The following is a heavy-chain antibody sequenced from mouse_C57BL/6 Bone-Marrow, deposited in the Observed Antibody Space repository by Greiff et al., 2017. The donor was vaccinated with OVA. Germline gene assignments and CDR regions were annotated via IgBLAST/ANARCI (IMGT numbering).Heavy chain of an antibody. V-gene: IGHV3-6*01. CDR2: IRYDGSN. J-gene: IGHJ4*01. CDR3: ARGFTTVVATRGAMDY. D-gene: IGHD1-1*01. Sequence: EVQVVESGPGLVKPSQSLSLTCSVTGYSIPSGYYWNWIRQFPGNQLEWMGHIRYDGSNNYNPTIKNRISIPPDTSNNQFFLKLKSVTTEDTATYYCARGFTTVVATRGAMDYWGQGTSVTVSS. CDR1: GYSIPSGYY.